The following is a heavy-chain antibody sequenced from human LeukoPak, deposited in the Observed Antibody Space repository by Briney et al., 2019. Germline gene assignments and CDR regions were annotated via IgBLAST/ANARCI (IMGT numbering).Heavy chain of an antibody. CDR3: AKGTGDLGYYFDR. CDR1: GFTFDDYT. CDR2: ISWDGGST. J-gene: IGHJ4*02. V-gene: IGHV3-43*01. Sequence: GGSLRLSCAASGFTFDDYTMHWVRQAPGKGLEWVSLISWDGGSTYYADSVKGRFTISRDNSKNTLYLQMGGLRAEDTAIYYCAKGTGDLGYYFDRWGQGTLVTVSS. D-gene: IGHD7-27*01.